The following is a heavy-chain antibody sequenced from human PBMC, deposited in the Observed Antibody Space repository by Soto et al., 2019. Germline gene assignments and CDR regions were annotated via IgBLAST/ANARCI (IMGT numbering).Heavy chain of an antibody. Sequence: EVQLVESGGGLVQPGGSLKLSCAASGFTFSGSAMHWVRQASGKGLEWVGRIRSKANSYATAYAASVKGRFTISRDDSKNTAYLQMNSLKTEDTAVYYCTRSIVWGRYRGVVGDYWGQGTLVTVSS. V-gene: IGHV3-73*02. CDR2: IRSKANSYAT. D-gene: IGHD3-16*02. CDR1: GFTFSGSA. J-gene: IGHJ4*02. CDR3: TRSIVWGRYRGVVGDY.